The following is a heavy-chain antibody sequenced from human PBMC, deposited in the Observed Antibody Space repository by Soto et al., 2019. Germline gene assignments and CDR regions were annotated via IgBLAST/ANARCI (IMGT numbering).Heavy chain of an antibody. J-gene: IGHJ4*02. V-gene: IGHV3-23*01. CDR3: AKRHSSDWYQFDS. D-gene: IGHD6-19*01. CDR2: IGFNGENT. Sequence: EVQLLESGGGLVQPGGSLRLSCAASGFTFSNYAMNWVRQAPGKGLEWVSTIGFNGENTYYADSVRGRFTISRDNSKNTLHLQMNSLRAEDTAVDYCAKRHSSDWYQFDSWGQGTLVTVSS. CDR1: GFTFSNYA.